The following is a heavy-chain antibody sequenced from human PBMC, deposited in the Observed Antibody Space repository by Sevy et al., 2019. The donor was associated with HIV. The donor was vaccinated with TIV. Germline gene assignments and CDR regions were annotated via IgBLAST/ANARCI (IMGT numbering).Heavy chain of an antibody. J-gene: IGHJ4*02. D-gene: IGHD6-19*01. CDR3: AKGFEPFAVKQFPYYFDY. V-gene: IGHV3-9*01. CDR1: GFTFDDYA. Sequence: GGSLRLSCAASGFTFDDYAMHWVRQAPGKGLEWVSGISWNSGSIGYADSVKGRFTISRDNAKNSLYLQMNSLRAEDTALYYCAKGFEPFAVKQFPYYFDYWGQGTLVTVSS. CDR2: ISWNSGSI.